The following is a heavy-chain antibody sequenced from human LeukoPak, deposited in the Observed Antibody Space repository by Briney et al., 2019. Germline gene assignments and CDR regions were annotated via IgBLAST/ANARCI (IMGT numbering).Heavy chain of an antibody. Sequence: PSETPSLTCTVSGGSISSYYWSWIRQPPGKGLEWIGYIYYSGSTNYNPSLKSRVTISVDTSKNQFSLKLSSVTAADTAVYYCARVELLGSSGWPFDYWGQGTLVTVSS. V-gene: IGHV4-59*01. CDR3: ARVELLGSSGWPFDY. D-gene: IGHD6-19*01. CDR1: GGSISSYY. CDR2: IYYSGST. J-gene: IGHJ4*02.